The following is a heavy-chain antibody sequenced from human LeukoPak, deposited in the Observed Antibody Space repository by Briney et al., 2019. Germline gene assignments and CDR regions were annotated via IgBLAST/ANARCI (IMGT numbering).Heavy chain of an antibody. CDR3: ALMGYYYDSSGYYYQDAEYFQH. V-gene: IGHV4-39*07. J-gene: IGHJ1*01. CDR1: GGSISGSSYY. CDR2: IYYSGST. Sequence: SETLSLTCTVSGGSISGSSYYWGWIRQPPGKGLEWIGSIYYSGSTYYNPSLKSRVTISVDTSKNQFSLKLSSVTAADTAVYYCALMGYYYDSSGYYYQDAEYFQHWGQGTLVTVSS. D-gene: IGHD3-22*01.